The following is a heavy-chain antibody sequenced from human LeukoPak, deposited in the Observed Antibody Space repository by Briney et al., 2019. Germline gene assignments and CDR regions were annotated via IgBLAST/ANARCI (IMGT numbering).Heavy chain of an antibody. CDR2: ISGSGGST. D-gene: IGHD3-10*01. Sequence: GGSLRLSCAASGFTFSSYAMSWVRQAPGKGLEWVSAISGSGGSTYYADSVKGRFTISRDNSKNTLYLQMNSLRVEDTAVYYCAKFGGALLWFGFDYWGQGTLVTVSS. CDR1: GFTFSSYA. CDR3: AKFGGALLWFGFDY. V-gene: IGHV3-23*01. J-gene: IGHJ4*02.